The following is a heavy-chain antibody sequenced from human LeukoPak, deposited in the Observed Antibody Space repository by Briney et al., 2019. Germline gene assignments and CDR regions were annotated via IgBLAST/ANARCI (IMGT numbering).Heavy chain of an antibody. CDR1: GGSISSGDYY. CDR2: IYYSGST. D-gene: IGHD6-6*01. CDR3: AQGGDYSSSSVFDY. J-gene: IGHJ4*02. Sequence: ASETLSLTCTVSGGSISSGDYYWSWIRQPPVKGLEWIGYIYYSGSTYYNPSLKSRVTISVDTSKNQFSLKLSSVTAADTAVYYCAQGGDYSSSSVFDYWGQGTLVTVSS. V-gene: IGHV4-30-4*08.